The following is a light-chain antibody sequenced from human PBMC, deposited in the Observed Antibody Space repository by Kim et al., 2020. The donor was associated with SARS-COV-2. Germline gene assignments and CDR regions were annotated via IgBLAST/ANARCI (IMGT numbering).Light chain of an antibody. CDR3: KAWYNGTV. V-gene: IGLV3-1*01. J-gene: IGLJ2*01. CDR1: KLGERF. Sequence: SYELTQPPSVSVSPGQTASITCSGDKLGERFVSWYQQRPGQPPVLVIYQDTKRPSGIPERFSGSNSGNTATLTISGAQPLDEADYYCKAWYNGTVFGGGTQLTVL. CDR2: QDT.